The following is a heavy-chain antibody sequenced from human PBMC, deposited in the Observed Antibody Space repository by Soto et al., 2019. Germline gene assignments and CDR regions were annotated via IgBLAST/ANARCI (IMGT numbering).Heavy chain of an antibody. CDR3: AGYSGYDLGAFDI. CDR1: GFTFSSYS. V-gene: IGHV3-21*01. Sequence: PGGSLRLSCAASGFTFSSYSMNWVRQAPGKGLEWVSSISSSSSYIYYADSVKGRLTISRDNAKNSLYLQMNSLRAEDTAVYYCAGYSGYDLGAFDIWGQGTMVTVSS. J-gene: IGHJ3*02. CDR2: ISSSSSYI. D-gene: IGHD5-12*01.